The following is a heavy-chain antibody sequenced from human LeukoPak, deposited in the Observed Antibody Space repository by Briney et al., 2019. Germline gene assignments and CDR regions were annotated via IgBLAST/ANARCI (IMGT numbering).Heavy chain of an antibody. CDR3: ARGAPKLGTSTGFDY. V-gene: IGHV3-30-3*01. Sequence: PGGSLRLSCAASGFTFSSYAMHWVRQAPGKGLEWVAVISYDGSNKYYADSVKGRFTISRDNSKNTLYLQMNSLRAEDTAVYYCARGAPKLGTSTGFDYWGQGTLVTVSS. D-gene: IGHD7-27*01. J-gene: IGHJ4*02. CDR1: GFTFSSYA. CDR2: ISYDGSNK.